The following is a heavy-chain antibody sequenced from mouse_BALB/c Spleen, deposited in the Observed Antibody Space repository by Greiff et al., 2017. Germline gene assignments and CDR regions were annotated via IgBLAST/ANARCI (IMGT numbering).Heavy chain of an antibody. D-gene: IGHD2-2*01. J-gene: IGHJ3*01. V-gene: IGHV3-5*02. CDR2: IYYSGTI. Sequence: DVQLQESGPGLVKPSQTVSLTCTVTGISITTGNYRWSWIRQFPGNKLEWIGYIYYSGTITYNPSLTSRTTITRDTSKNQFFLEMNSLTAEDTATYYCARDGIPNGYDGFAYWGQGTLVTVSA. CDR3: ARDGIPNGYDGFAY. CDR1: GISITTGNYR.